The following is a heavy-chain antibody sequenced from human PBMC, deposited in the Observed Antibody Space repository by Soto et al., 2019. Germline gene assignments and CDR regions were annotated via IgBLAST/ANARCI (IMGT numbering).Heavy chain of an antibody. D-gene: IGHD2-2*01. V-gene: IGHV4-59*01. Sequence: QVHLQESGPGLVKPSETLSLTCHVSPNAISSYYWSWSRQPPGKGLEWIGYIYYSGITKYNPSLKSRVTMAVYTSKKQFSLKVTSVTAADTAVYFCARNKDYCSVTTPHYSFYGMDVWGPGTTVAVS. CDR1: PNAISSYY. J-gene: IGHJ6*02. CDR2: IYYSGIT. CDR3: ARNKDYCSVTTPHYSFYGMDV.